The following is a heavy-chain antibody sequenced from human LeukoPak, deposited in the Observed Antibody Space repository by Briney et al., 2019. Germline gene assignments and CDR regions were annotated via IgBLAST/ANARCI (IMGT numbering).Heavy chain of an antibody. CDR3: ARDTLGYSSNWYGTFDI. J-gene: IGHJ3*02. D-gene: IGHD6-13*01. CDR2: IYYSGST. V-gene: IGHV4-59*01. CDR1: GGSISRYL. Sequence: SGTLSLTCTVSGGSISRYLGSWVRQPPGERLGWVAYIYYSGSTNYNPSLKSRVTISIDTSKGQFSLKLSSVTAADTAVYYCARDTLGYSSNWYGTFDIWGQGTMVTVSS.